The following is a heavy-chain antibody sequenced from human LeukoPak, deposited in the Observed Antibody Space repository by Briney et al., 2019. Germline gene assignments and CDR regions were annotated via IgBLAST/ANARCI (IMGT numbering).Heavy chain of an antibody. CDR1: GFTVSSNF. D-gene: IGHD5-18*01. CDR3: AREGYSSGSRTGIDY. J-gene: IGHJ4*02. CDR2: IYSGGST. Sequence: GSLRLSCAASGFTVSSNFMNWVRQAPGRGLEWVSVIYSGGSTSYADSVKGRFTISRDNSKNTLFLQMSSLRIDDTAVYYCAREGYSSGSRTGIDYWGQGTLVTVSS. V-gene: IGHV3-66*02.